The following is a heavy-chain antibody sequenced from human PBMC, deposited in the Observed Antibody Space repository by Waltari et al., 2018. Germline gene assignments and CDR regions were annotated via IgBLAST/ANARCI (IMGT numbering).Heavy chain of an antibody. J-gene: IGHJ4*02. CDR1: GGSFSGYY. V-gene: IGHV4-34*01. CDR3: VRHLRQGCSGGSCYYFDY. CDR2: INHSGST. D-gene: IGHD2-15*01. Sequence: QVQLQQWGAGLLKPSETLSLTCAVYGGSFSGYYWSWIRQPPGKGLEWIGEINHSGSTNYNPSLKSRVTISVDTFKNQFSLKLSSVTAADTAVYYCVRHLRQGCSGGSCYYFDYWGQGTLVTVSS.